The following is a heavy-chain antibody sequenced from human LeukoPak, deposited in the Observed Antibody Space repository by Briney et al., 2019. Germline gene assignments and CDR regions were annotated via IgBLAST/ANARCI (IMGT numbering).Heavy chain of an antibody. CDR3: TTFYPGELWAPGY. J-gene: IGHJ4*02. Sequence: EGSLRLSCEASGFSFIGTWMSWVRQAPGKGLEWLDRIKSNSAGGTKDYAAPVKGRFTLSRDDPKNMLFLQMDSLTVEDTGVFYCTTFYPGELWAPGYWGQGTLVTVSS. CDR1: GFSFIGTW. D-gene: IGHD3-10*01. V-gene: IGHV3-15*01. CDR2: IKSNSAGGTK.